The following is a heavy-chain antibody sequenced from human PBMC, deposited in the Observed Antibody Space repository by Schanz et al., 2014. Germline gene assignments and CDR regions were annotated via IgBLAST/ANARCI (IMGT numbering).Heavy chain of an antibody. CDR1: GFTFDDYT. CDR2: ITWDGGIT. Sequence: VQLVESGGVVVQPGGSLRLSCAASGFTFDDYTMHWVRQAPGKGLEWVSLITWDGGITYYADSLKGRFTISRDNSKNSLYLQMNSLRTEATALYYCAKGAVEMSTGRGGSWGQGTLVTVSS. CDR3: AKGAVEMSTGRGGS. J-gene: IGHJ5*02. V-gene: IGHV3-43*01. D-gene: IGHD4-17*01.